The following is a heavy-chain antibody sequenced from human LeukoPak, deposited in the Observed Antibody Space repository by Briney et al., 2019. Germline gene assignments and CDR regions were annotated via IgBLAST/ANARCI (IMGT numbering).Heavy chain of an antibody. CDR1: GGSITSNSYY. V-gene: IGHV4-39*01. D-gene: IGHD5-12*01. CDR3: ARHRRITSGYPTWFDP. CDR2: MYYSGST. Sequence: SETLSLTCSVSGGSITSNSYYWGWIRQPPGKGLEWIGSMYYSGSTYYNPSLKSRVTISVDTSKNQFSLKLSSVTAADTAMYYCARHRRITSGYPTWFDPWGQGTLVTVSS. J-gene: IGHJ5*02.